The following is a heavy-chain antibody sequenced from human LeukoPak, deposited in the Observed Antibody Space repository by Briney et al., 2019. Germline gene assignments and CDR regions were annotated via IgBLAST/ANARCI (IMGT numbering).Heavy chain of an antibody. CDR3: AKSHSGDNHDAFDI. CDR2: ISGSDGGT. J-gene: IGHJ3*02. D-gene: IGHD4-17*01. V-gene: IGHV3-23*01. Sequence: GRSLRLSCAASGFTFDDYAMSWVRQAPGKGLEWVSGISGSDGGTYYADSVKGRFTFSRDNSRNTLYLQMNSLRAEDTAVYYCAKSHSGDNHDAFDIWGPGTMVTVSS. CDR1: GFTFDDYA.